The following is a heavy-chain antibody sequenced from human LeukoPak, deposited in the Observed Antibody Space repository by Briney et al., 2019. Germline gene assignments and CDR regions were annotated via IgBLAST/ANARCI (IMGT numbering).Heavy chain of an antibody. Sequence: ASVKVSCKASGGTFSSYTISWVRQAPGQGLEWMGRIIPILGIANYAQKFQGRVTITADKSTSTAYMELSSLRSEDTAVYYCARTRDYGNWYFDLWGRGTLVTVSS. CDR2: IIPILGIA. CDR3: ARTRDYGNWYFDL. J-gene: IGHJ2*01. V-gene: IGHV1-69*02. D-gene: IGHD4-17*01. CDR1: GGTFSSYT.